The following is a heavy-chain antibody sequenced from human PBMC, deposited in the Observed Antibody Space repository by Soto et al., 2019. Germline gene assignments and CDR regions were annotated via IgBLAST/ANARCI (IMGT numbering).Heavy chain of an antibody. D-gene: IGHD1-26*01. Sequence: AETLGLPCAVSVYSISSGYYWGWIRQPPGKGLEWIGSIYHSGSTYYNPSLKSRVTISVDTSKNQFSLKLSSVTAADTAVYYCERGADSGGYYYYGMDVWGKGNTVTVSS. CDR2: IYHSGST. V-gene: IGHV4-38-2*01. CDR1: VYSISSGYY. CDR3: ERGADSGGYYYYGMDV. J-gene: IGHJ6*04.